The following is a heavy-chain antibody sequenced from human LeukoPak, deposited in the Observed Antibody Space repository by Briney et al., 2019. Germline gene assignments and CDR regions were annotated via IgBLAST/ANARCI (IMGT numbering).Heavy chain of an antibody. V-gene: IGHV4-39*01. D-gene: IGHD3-16*02. CDR1: GGSISSTNYY. CDR2: IYYSGNT. CDR3: ARGTPYYDYVWGSYRPDAFDI. Sequence: SETLSLTCTVSGGSISSTNYYWGWIRQPPGKGLEWIGSIYYSGNTYYNPSLKSRVTISIDTSKNQFSLKLSSVTAADTAVYYCARGTPYYDYVWGSYRPDAFDIWGQGTMVTVSS. J-gene: IGHJ3*02.